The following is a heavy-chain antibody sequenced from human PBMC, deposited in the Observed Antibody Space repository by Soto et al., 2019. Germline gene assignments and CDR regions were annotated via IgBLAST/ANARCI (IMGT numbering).Heavy chain of an antibody. CDR1: GGSISSGDYY. J-gene: IGHJ5*02. CDR3: ARDGYYYGSSGAGGNWFDP. D-gene: IGHD3-22*01. V-gene: IGHV4-30-4*01. Sequence: PSETLSLTCTVSGGSISSGDYYWSWIRQPPGKGLEWIGYIYYSGSTYYNPSLKSRVTISVDTSKNQFSLKLSSVTAADTAVYYCARDGYYYGSSGAGGNWFDPWGQGTLVTVSS. CDR2: IYYSGST.